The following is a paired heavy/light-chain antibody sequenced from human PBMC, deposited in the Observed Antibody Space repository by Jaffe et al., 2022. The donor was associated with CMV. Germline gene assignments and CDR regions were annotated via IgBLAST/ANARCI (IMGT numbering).Light chain of an antibody. V-gene: IGKV1-5*03. CDR2: KAS. Sequence: DIQMTQSPSTLSASVGDRVTITCRASLSISDWLAWYQQKPGKAPKLLIYKASTLESGVPSRFSGSGSGTEFTLTISSLQPDDVATYYCQQYEGYSRYTFGQGTKLEIK. CDR3: QQYEGYSRYT. CDR1: LSISDW. J-gene: IGKJ2*01.
Heavy chain of an antibody. CDR3: GREMPVTW. CDR2: IWHDGSDE. Sequence: QVQLVQSGGGVVQPGRSLRLSCSASGFTFSGYTMYWIRQAPGKGLEWVASIWHDGSDEYYADSVKGRFTVSRDNSKNMMYLQMNSLKAEDTAVYYCGREMPVTWWGQGTLVLVSS. V-gene: IGHV3-33*08. D-gene: IGHD2-2*01. CDR1: GFTFSGYT. J-gene: IGHJ4*02.